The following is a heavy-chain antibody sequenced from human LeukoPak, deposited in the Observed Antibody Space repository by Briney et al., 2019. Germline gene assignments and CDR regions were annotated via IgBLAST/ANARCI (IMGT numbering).Heavy chain of an antibody. J-gene: IGHJ4*02. CDR1: RFTFSSYE. V-gene: IGHV3-48*03. CDR2: ISSSGSTI. Sequence: GGSLRLSCAASRFTFSSYEMNWVRQAPGKGLEWVSYISSSGSTIYYADSVKGRFTISRDNAKNSLYLQMNSLRAEDTAVYYCAREGGGNSLNYWGQGTLVTVSS. D-gene: IGHD4-23*01. CDR3: AREGGGNSLNY.